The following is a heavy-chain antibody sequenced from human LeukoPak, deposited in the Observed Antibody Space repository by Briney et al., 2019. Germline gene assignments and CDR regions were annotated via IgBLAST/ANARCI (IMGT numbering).Heavy chain of an antibody. J-gene: IGHJ4*02. CDR3: ARARGVASCSGGNCLTPPYDY. CDR1: GGSISSYY. D-gene: IGHD2-15*01. Sequence: SETRSLTCTVSGGSISSYYWGWIRQPPGKGREWIGSIYRSVNTFYNPSLKSGATRSVATSKNQFSLKLSSVTAADTALYYCARARGVASCSGGNCLTPPYDYWGQGTLVTVSS. CDR2: IYRSVNT. V-gene: IGHV4-38-2*02.